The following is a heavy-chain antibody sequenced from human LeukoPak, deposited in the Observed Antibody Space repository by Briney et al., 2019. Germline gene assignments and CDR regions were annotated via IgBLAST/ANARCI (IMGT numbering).Heavy chain of an antibody. CDR2: INPNSGAT. D-gene: IGHD5-12*01. CDR3: ARDFGRYSGYDFDF. V-gene: IGHV1-2*02. CDR1: GYTFTGYL. Sequence: ASVKVSCKASGYTFTGYLMHWMRQAPGQGLEWVAWINPNSGATNYAPKFQGRVTLTRDTSITTAYMELSRLRSDDTAVYYCARDFGRYSGYDFDFWGQGTLDTVSS. J-gene: IGHJ4*02.